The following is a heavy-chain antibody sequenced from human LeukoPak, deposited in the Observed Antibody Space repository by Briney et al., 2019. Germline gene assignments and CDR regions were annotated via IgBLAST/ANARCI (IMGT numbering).Heavy chain of an antibody. CDR2: IYYSGNT. J-gene: IGHJ4*02. D-gene: IGHD5-24*01. CDR1: GDSISSSSYF. Sequence: PSETLSLTCTVSGDSISSSSYFWGWIRQPPGKGLEWIGNIYYSGNTCYSPSLRSRATISVDTSKNQFSLKLSSVTAADTAVYYCARGKRWLQRYYFDYWGQGTLVTVSS. V-gene: IGHV4-39*01. CDR3: ARGKRWLQRYYFDY.